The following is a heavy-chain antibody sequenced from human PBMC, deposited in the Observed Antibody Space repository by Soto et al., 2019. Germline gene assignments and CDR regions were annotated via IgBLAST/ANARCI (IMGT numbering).Heavy chain of an antibody. V-gene: IGHV1-46*03. Sequence: ASVKVSFKASGYTFTSYYMHWVRQAPGQGLEWMGIINPSGGSASYAQKFQGRVTMTRDTSTSTVYMELSSLRSEDTAVYYCARDLVLDDYGDSVDAFDIWGQGTMVTVSS. CDR3: ARDLVLDDYGDSVDAFDI. D-gene: IGHD4-17*01. CDR2: INPSGGSA. CDR1: GYTFTSYY. J-gene: IGHJ3*02.